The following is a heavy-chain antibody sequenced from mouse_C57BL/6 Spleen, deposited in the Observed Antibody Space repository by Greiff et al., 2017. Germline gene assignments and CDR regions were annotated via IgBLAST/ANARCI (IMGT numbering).Heavy chain of an antibody. J-gene: IGHJ3*01. CDR2: IYPSDSET. Sequence: QVQLQQPGAELVRPGSSVKLSCKASGFTFTSSWLDWVKQRPEQGLEWIGNIYPSDSETHYNQKFKDKATLTVDKSSSTAYMQLSSLTSEDSAVYYCSERDQGFAYWGQGTLVTFSA. CDR3: SERDQGFAY. CDR1: GFTFTSSW. D-gene: IGHD3-3*01. V-gene: IGHV1-61*01.